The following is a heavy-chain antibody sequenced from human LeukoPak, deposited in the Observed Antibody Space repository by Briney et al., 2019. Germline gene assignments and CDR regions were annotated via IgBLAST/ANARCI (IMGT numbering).Heavy chain of an antibody. CDR1: RYTFTSYY. D-gene: IGHD3-22*01. Sequence: ASVKVSCKASRYTFTSYYMHWVRQAPGQGLEWMGIINPSGGSTSYAQKFQGRVTMTRDMSTSTVYMELSSLRSEDTAVYYCAIPGRGGYLDYWGQGTLVTVSS. J-gene: IGHJ4*02. CDR2: INPSGGST. V-gene: IGHV1-46*01. CDR3: AIPGRGGYLDY.